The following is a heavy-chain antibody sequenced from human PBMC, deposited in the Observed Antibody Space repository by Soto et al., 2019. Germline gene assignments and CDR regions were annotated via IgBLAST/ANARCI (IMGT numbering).Heavy chain of an antibody. V-gene: IGHV3-21*01. Sequence: EVQLVESGGGLVKPGGSLRLSCAASGFTFSSYSMNWVSQAPGKGLEWVSSISSSSSYIYYADSVKGRFTISIDNAKNSLYLQMNSLRAEDTAVYYCARGNYDYVWGSYRSPNNWFVPWGQGTLVTVSS. CDR3: ARGNYDYVWGSYRSPNNWFVP. J-gene: IGHJ5*02. CDR1: GFTFSSYS. CDR2: ISSSSSYI. D-gene: IGHD3-16*02.